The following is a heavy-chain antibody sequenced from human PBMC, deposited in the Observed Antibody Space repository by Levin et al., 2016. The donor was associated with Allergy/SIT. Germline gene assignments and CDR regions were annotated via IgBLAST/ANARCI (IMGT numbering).Heavy chain of an antibody. CDR3: ARDPYQLLYPYYYMDV. CDR2: IKQDGSEK. D-gene: IGHD2-2*02. CDR1: GFTFSSYW. Sequence: ETLSLTCAASGFTFSSYWMSWVRQAPGKGLEWVANIKQDGSEKYYVDSVKGRFTISRDNAKNSLYLQMNSLRAEDTAVYYCARDPYQLLYPYYYMDVWGKGTTVTVSS. V-gene: IGHV3-7*01. J-gene: IGHJ6*03.